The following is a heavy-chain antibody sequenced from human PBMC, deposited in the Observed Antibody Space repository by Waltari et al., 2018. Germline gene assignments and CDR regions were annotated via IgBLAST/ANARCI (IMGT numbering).Heavy chain of an antibody. Sequence: QVQLQQWGAGLLKPSETLSLTCAVYGGSFSGYSLRWIRQPPGKGLEWIGEINHSGSTNYNPSLKSRVTISVDTSKNQFSLKLSSVTAADTAVYYCARGTVPSSSWPFDYWGQGTLVTVSS. CDR3: ARGTVPSSSWPFDY. CDR2: INHSGST. J-gene: IGHJ4*02. V-gene: IGHV4-34*01. D-gene: IGHD6-13*01. CDR1: GGSFSGYS.